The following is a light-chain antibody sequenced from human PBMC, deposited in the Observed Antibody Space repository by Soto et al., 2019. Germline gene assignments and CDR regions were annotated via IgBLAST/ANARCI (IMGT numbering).Light chain of an antibody. CDR3: QQYNNWPPIT. V-gene: IGKV3-15*01. J-gene: IGKJ5*01. CDR1: QSVSSN. Sequence: EIVMTQSPATLSVSPAERASPSFRASQSVSSNLAWYQQKPGQAPRLLIYAASTMATGIPARFSGSGSGTEFTLTISSLQSEDFAVYYCQQYNNWPPITFGQGTRLEI. CDR2: AAS.